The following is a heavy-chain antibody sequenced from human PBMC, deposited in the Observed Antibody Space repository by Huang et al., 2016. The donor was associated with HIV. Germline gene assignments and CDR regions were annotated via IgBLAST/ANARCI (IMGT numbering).Heavy chain of an antibody. J-gene: IGHJ3*02. D-gene: IGHD5-12*01. Sequence: QVQLQESGPGLVKPSETLSLTCTVSGGSISSYYWSWIRQPPGKGLECIGYIYYSRSTNYNPSRKSRGTISVDTSKNQFSLKLRSVTAADTAVYYCARGPSPWLQEAFDIWGQGTMVTVSS. CDR3: ARGPSPWLQEAFDI. CDR2: IYYSRST. CDR1: GGSISSYY. V-gene: IGHV4-59*01.